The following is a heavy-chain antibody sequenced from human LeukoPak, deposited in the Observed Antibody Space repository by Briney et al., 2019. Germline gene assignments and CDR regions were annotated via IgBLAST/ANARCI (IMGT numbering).Heavy chain of an antibody. D-gene: IGHD2-2*01. CDR3: ASGYCSTTSCPHY. V-gene: IGHV4-59*01. CDR1: GGAITNYY. Sequence: SETLSLTCTVSGGAITNYYWNWIRQPPGKGLEWIGHICYSGSTYYNPSLKSRVTISVDTSKNQFSLKLSSVTAADTAVYYCASGYCSTTSCPHYWGQGTLVTVSS. CDR2: ICYSGST. J-gene: IGHJ4*02.